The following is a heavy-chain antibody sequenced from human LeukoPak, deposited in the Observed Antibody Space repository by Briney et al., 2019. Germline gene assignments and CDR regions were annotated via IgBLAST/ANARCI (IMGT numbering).Heavy chain of an antibody. V-gene: IGHV1-2*02. J-gene: IGHJ4*02. CDR1: GYTFTGYY. Sequence: GASVKVSCKASGYTFTGYYMHWVRQAPGQGLEWMGWINPNSGGTNYAQKFQGRVTMTRDTSISTAYMELSRLRSDDTAVYYCARGFVAVACTIGYWGQGTLVTVSS. CDR3: ARGFVAVACTIGY. CDR2: INPNSGGT. D-gene: IGHD6-19*01.